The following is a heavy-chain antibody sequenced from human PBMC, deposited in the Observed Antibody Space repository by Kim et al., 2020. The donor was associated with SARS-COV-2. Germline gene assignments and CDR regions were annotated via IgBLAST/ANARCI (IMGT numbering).Heavy chain of an antibody. V-gene: IGHV1-3*01. D-gene: IGHD5-12*01. CDR1: GYTFTSYA. CDR3: ARDGPRYSGYDLEDYYYYYGMDV. Sequence: ASVKVSCKASGYTFTSYAMHWVRQAPGQRLAWMGWINAGNGNTKYSQKFQGRVTITRDTSASTAYMELSSLRSEDTAVYYCARDGPRYSGYDLEDYYYYYGMDVWGQGTTVTVSS. J-gene: IGHJ6*02. CDR2: INAGNGNT.